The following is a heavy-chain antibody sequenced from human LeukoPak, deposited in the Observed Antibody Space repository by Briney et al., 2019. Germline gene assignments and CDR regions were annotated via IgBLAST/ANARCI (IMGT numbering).Heavy chain of an antibody. V-gene: IGHV1-18*01. D-gene: IGHD2-2*01. CDR3: AGTLGYCSSSFCYLKY. J-gene: IGHJ4*02. CDR1: GYTFPSYG. CDR2: ISASHGNT. Sequence: ASVKVSCKTSGYTFPSYGLSWVRQAPGQGLEWMGWISASHGNTDYSHKLQGRVTMTINSFTSTAYLELRSLRSDDTAVYYCAGTLGYCSSSFCYLKYWGQGTLVTVSS.